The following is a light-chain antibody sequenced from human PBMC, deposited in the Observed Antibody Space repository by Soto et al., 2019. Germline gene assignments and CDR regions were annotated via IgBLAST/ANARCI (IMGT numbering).Light chain of an antibody. CDR1: QSITSSH. V-gene: IGKV3-20*01. CDR2: DIS. CDR3: QHYGGSPLYT. Sequence: EIVLTQSPGTLSLSPGERATLSCRASQSITSSHLAWYQQKPGQAPRLLIYDISRRATGIPDRFSGSASGTDFTLTVRRLEPEDFAVYFCQHYGGSPLYTFGQGTKMEIK. J-gene: IGKJ2*01.